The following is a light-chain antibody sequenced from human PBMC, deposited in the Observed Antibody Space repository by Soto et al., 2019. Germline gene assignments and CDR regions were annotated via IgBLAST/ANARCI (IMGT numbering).Light chain of an antibody. CDR2: AAS. V-gene: IGKV1-17*01. J-gene: IGKJ1*01. CDR3: LQHNSYPQT. Sequence: DIQMTQSPSSLSASVGDRVTITCRASQGIIDALGWYQQKPGKAPKRLIYAASSLQSGVPSRFSGSGSGTEFTLTISSLQPEDFATYYCLQHNSYPQTFGQGTKEEIK. CDR1: QGIIDA.